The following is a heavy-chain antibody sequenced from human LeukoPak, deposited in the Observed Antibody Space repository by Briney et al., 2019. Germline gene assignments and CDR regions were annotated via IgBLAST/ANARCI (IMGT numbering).Heavy chain of an antibody. D-gene: IGHD6-13*01. CDR2: IYYSGST. J-gene: IGHJ5*02. CDR1: GGSISSSSYY. V-gene: IGHV4-39*07. CDR3: AREQQVAAAPIDP. Sequence: PSETLSLTCTVSGGSISSSSYYWGWIRQPPGKGLEWIGSIYYSGSTYYNPSLKSRVTISVDTSKNQFSLKLSSVTAADTAVYYCAREQQVAAAPIDPWGQGTLVTVSS.